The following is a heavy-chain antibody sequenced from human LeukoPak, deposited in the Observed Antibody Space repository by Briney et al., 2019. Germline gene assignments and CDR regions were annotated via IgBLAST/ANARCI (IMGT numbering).Heavy chain of an antibody. CDR1: GGSISSGDYY. Sequence: SETLSLTCTVSGGSISSGDYYWSWIRQPPGKGLEWIGYIYYSGSTYYNPSLKSRVTISVDTSKNQFSLKLSSVTAADTAVYYCAREEYSYGHHDAFDIWGQGTMVTVSS. CDR3: AREEYSYGHHDAFDI. V-gene: IGHV4-30-4*01. CDR2: IYYSGST. J-gene: IGHJ3*02. D-gene: IGHD5-18*01.